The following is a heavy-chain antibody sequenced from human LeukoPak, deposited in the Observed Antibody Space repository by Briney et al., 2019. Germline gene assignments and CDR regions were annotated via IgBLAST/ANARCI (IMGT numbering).Heavy chain of an antibody. Sequence: PGGSLRLSCATSGFTFSSYGMHWVRQAPGKGLEWVALIWYDGSNKFYADSVRGRFTISRDYSKNTLYLQMNSLRAEDTAVYYCARESGSHYQELDQWGQGTLVTVSS. CDR2: IWYDGSNK. CDR3: ARESGSHYQELDQ. V-gene: IGHV3-33*01. CDR1: GFTFSSYG. D-gene: IGHD1-26*01. J-gene: IGHJ4*02.